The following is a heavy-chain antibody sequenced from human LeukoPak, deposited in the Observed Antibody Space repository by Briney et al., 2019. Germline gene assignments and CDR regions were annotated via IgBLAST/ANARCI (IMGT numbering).Heavy chain of an antibody. CDR1: GDSISSSY. D-gene: IGHD2-15*01. J-gene: IGHJ6*03. CDR2: IYNSGST. CDR3: ARDRVEDYYYYMDV. Sequence: SETLSLTCTVSGDSISSSYWSWIRQPAGKGLEWIGRIYNSGSTNYNPSLKSRVTMSVDTSKNQFSLRLSSVTAADTAVYYCARDRVEDYYYYMDVWGKGTTVTVSS. V-gene: IGHV4-4*07.